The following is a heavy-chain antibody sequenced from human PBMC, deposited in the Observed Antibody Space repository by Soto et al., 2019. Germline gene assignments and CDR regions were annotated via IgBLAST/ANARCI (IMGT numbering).Heavy chain of an antibody. CDR3: ARVWGYYFDY. CDR1: GGSISSGGYY. J-gene: IGHJ4*02. D-gene: IGHD3-10*01. V-gene: IGHV4-61*08. CDR2: IYYSGST. Sequence: SETLSLTCTVSGGSISSGGYYWSWIRQPPGKGLEWIGYIYYSGSTNYNPSLKGRVTISVDTSKNQFSLKLSSVTAADTAVYYCARVWGYYFDYWGQGTLVTAPQ.